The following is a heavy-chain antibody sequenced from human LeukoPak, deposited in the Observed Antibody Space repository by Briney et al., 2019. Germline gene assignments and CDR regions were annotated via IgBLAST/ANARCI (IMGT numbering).Heavy chain of an antibody. Sequence: PSETLSLTCTVSGGSISGDYWSWIRQPPGKGLEWIGYISYSGSTNYNPSLKSRVTILVDTSKNQFSLNLSSVTAADTAIYYCAAMTTVTMYSYFFDSWGQGTLLTVSS. CDR1: GGSISGDY. D-gene: IGHD4-17*01. CDR2: ISYSGST. J-gene: IGHJ4*02. CDR3: AAMTTVTMYSYFFDS. V-gene: IGHV4-59*01.